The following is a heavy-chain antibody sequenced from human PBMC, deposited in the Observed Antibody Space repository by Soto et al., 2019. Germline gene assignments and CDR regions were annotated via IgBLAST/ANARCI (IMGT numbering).Heavy chain of an antibody. V-gene: IGHV3-23*01. CDR1: GFTFSSYA. CDR2: ISGSGGST. J-gene: IGHJ4*02. CDR3: ANDRLGGSHINSEFDY. Sequence: EVQLLESGGGLVQPGGSLRLSCAGSGFTFSSYAMSWVRQAPGKGLEWVSAISGSGGSTYYADSVKGRFTISRDNSKNTRYLHMNSLRAEDPAVYYCANDRLGGSHINSEFDYWGQETLVTVSS. D-gene: IGHD2-15*01.